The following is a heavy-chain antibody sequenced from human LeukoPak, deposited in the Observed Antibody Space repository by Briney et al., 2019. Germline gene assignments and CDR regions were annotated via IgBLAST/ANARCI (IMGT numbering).Heavy chain of an antibody. J-gene: IGHJ5*02. CDR3: ARARYCSGGSCCGRINWFDP. Sequence: GGSLRLSCAASGFTFSDYYMSWIRQAPGKGLEWVSYISSSSSYTNYADSVKGRFTISRDNAKNSLYLQMNSLRAEDTAVYYCARARYCSGGSCCGRINWFDPWGQGTLVTVSS. V-gene: IGHV3-11*06. CDR1: GFTFSDYY. D-gene: IGHD2-15*01. CDR2: ISSSSSYT.